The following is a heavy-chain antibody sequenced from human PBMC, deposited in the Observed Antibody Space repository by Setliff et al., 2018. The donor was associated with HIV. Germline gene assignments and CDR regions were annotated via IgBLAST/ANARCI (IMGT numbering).Heavy chain of an antibody. J-gene: IGHJ1*01. CDR1: GFTFSIYS. Sequence: RLSCAASGFTFSIYSMNWVRQAPGKGLEWVSSISSGGGYIYYADSVKGRFSISRDSTKNSLYLQMSIPRAEDTAVYYCARDSGPYYDYVWGTYRPIYFQHWGQGTRVTVSS. V-gene: IGHV3-21*06. D-gene: IGHD3-16*02. CDR3: ARDSGPYYDYVWGTYRPIYFQH. CDR2: ISSGGGYI.